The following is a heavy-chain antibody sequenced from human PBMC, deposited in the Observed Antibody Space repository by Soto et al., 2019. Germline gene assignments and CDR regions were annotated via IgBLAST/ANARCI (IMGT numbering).Heavy chain of an antibody. CDR1: GFTFSSYG. V-gene: IGHV3-30*03. CDR3: ARSPYSVSYLAYFDH. CDR2: ISYDGSNK. D-gene: IGHD1-26*01. J-gene: IGHJ4*02. Sequence: QVQLVESGGGVVQPGRSPRLSCAASGFTFSSYGMHWVRQAPGKGLEWVAVISYDGSNKYYADSVKGRFTISRDNSKNTLYLQMNSLRAEDTAVYYCARSPYSVSYLAYFDHWGQGTLVTVSS.